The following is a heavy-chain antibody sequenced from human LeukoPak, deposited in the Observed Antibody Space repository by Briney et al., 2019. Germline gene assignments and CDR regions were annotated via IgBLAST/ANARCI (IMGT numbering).Heavy chain of an antibody. CDR2: ISAYNANT. Sequence: ASVKVSCKASGYTFTSYGISWVRQAPGQGLEWMGWISAYNANTNYALKLQGRVTMTTDTSTSTAYMELRSLRSDDTAVYYCARDYCSSTSCYFDYWGQGTLVTVSS. J-gene: IGHJ4*02. D-gene: IGHD2-2*01. CDR1: GYTFTSYG. CDR3: ARDYCSSTSCYFDY. V-gene: IGHV1-18*01.